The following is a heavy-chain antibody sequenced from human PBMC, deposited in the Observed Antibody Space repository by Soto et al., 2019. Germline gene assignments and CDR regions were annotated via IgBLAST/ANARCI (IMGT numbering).Heavy chain of an antibody. D-gene: IGHD1-1*01. V-gene: IGHV3-30-3*01. Sequence: QVQLVESGGGVVQPGRSLRLSCAASGFTFSSYAMHWVRQAPGKGLEWVAVISYDGSNKYYADSVKGRFTISRDNSKNTLYLQMNSLRAEDTAVYYCARDWNDLDYWGQGTLVTVSS. CDR2: ISYDGSNK. CDR1: GFTFSSYA. CDR3: ARDWNDLDY. J-gene: IGHJ4*02.